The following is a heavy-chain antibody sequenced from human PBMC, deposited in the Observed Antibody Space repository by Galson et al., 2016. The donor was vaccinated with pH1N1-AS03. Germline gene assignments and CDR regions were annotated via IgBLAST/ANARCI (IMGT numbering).Heavy chain of an antibody. CDR2: INTDETKT. Sequence: SLRLSCAASGFTLRNYWVHWVRQAPGGGLVWVSRINTDETKTYYADSVEGRFAISRDIAKNAVYLQMNSLGPEDTAVYYCARGILGDAVGLDSWGQGTLVTVSS. CDR1: GFTLRNYW. D-gene: IGHD3-16*01. J-gene: IGHJ4*02. CDR3: ARGILGDAVGLDS. V-gene: IGHV3-74*01.